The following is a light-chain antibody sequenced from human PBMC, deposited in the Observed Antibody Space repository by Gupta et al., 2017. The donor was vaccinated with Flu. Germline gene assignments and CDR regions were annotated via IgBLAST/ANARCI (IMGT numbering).Light chain of an antibody. CDR1: QSVSNSY. V-gene: IGKV3-20*01. J-gene: IGKJ2*03. CDR3: QQYGSSPGS. CDR2: GAS. Sequence: EIELTQSPCTLSASPGERATLSCRASQSVSNSYLSWYQQKPGKAPRLLIYGASSRATGIPDRFSGSGFGTDFTLTISRLEPEDFAVYYCQQYGSSPGSFGQGTKLEIK.